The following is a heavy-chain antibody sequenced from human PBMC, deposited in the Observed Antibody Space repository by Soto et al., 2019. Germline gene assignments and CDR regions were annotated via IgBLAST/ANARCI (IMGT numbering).Heavy chain of an antibody. V-gene: IGHV3-23*01. J-gene: IGHJ4*02. D-gene: IGHD1-1*01. Sequence: GGSLRLSCAASGFTFSSYAMSWVRQAPGKGLEWVSAISGSGGSTYYADSVKGRFTISRDNSKNSVYLQMNSLKTEDTAVYHCVRTIQPGTTTHFDYWGQGTLVTVSS. CDR1: GFTFSSYA. CDR2: ISGSGGST. CDR3: VRTIQPGTTTHFDY.